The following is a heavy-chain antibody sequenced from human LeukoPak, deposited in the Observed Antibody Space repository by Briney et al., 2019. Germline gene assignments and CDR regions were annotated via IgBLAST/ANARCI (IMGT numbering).Heavy chain of an antibody. V-gene: IGHV1-24*01. CDR3: AADRRGSYRDFDY. CDR1: GYTLIELS. D-gene: IGHD1-26*01. CDR2: FDPEGGET. J-gene: IGHJ4*02. Sequence: ASVKVSCKVSGYTLIELSIHWVRQAPGKGLEWMGHFDPEGGETIYAQKFQGRVTMTEDTSTDTAYMELSSLISEDTAVYYCAADRRGSYRDFDYWGQGTLVTVSS.